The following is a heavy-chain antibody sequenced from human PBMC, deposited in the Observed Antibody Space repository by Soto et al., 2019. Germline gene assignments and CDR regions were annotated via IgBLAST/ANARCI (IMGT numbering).Heavy chain of an antibody. CDR1: GFIFSDYA. CDR2: ISPDGGNQ. J-gene: IGHJ1*01. CDR3: ARENSRIAPRLFQH. V-gene: IGHV3-30-3*01. D-gene: IGHD6-6*01. Sequence: GGSLRLSCVASGFIFSDYAMHWARQAPGKGLVWVALISPDGGNQYYSESAKGRFTISRDNSKNTLYLQMNDLRPDDTALYYCARENSRIAPRLFQHWGQGSLVTVSS.